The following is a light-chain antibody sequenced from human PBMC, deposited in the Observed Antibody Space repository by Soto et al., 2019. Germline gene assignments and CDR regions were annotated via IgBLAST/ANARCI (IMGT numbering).Light chain of an antibody. CDR2: KAS. V-gene: IGKV1-5*03. CDR3: QHYNSYSEA. Sequence: DIQMTQYPSTLSASVGERVTISCRASQSISTYLAWYQQKPGKAPKLLIYKASSLESGVPSRFSGSGSGTEFTLTISSLQPDDFATYYCQHYNSYSEAFGQGTKV. CDR1: QSISTY. J-gene: IGKJ1*01.